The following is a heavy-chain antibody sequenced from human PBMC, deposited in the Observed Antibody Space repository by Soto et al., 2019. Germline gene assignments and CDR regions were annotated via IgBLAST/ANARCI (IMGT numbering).Heavy chain of an antibody. CDR3: TRVKSIVVPAAIDY. D-gene: IGHD2-2*01. Sequence: GESLKISCKGSGYSFTTYWIGWVRQMPGKGLEWMGIIYPGDSDTRYSPSFQGQVTISADKSISTAYLQWSSLKASDTAMYYCTRVKSIVVPAAIDYWGQGTLVTVTS. CDR1: GYSFTTYW. V-gene: IGHV5-51*01. J-gene: IGHJ4*02. CDR2: IYPGDSDT.